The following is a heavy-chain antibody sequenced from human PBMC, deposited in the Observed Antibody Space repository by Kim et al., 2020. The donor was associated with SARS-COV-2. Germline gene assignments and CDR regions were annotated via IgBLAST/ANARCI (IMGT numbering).Heavy chain of an antibody. J-gene: IGHJ6*02. V-gene: IGHV3-74*01. CDR3: ASKTAGYYHYAMDV. D-gene: IGHD1-1*01. Sequence: GGSVRGRFTITRDNAKNTLYLQMNSLRAEDTSVYHCASKTAGYYHYAMDVWGQGTTVTVSS.